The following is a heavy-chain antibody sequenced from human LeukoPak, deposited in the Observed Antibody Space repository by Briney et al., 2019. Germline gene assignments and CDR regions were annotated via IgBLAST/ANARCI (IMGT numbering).Heavy chain of an antibody. CDR2: IGSSSSYI. CDR3: ARDAGQQLAFDY. Sequence: GGSLRLSCAASGFTFSSYSMNWVRQAPGKGLEWVSSIGSSSSYIYYADSVKGRFTISRDNAKNSLYLQMNSLRAEDTAVYYCARDAGQQLAFDYWGQGTLVTVSS. J-gene: IGHJ4*02. V-gene: IGHV3-21*01. CDR1: GFTFSSYS. D-gene: IGHD6-13*01.